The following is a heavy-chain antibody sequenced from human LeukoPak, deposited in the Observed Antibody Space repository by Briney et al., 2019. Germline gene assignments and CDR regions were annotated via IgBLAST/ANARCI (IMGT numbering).Heavy chain of an antibody. D-gene: IGHD3-22*01. Sequence: GGSLRLSCAASGFTFSSYWMNWVRQAPGKGLEWVSSISSSSSYIYYADSVKGRFTISRDNAKNSLYLQMNSLRAEDTAVYYCARDRGSRYYDSSGYRSLGYWGQGTLVTVSS. CDR2: ISSSSSYI. CDR3: ARDRGSRYYDSSGYRSLGY. CDR1: GFTFSSYW. J-gene: IGHJ4*02. V-gene: IGHV3-21*01.